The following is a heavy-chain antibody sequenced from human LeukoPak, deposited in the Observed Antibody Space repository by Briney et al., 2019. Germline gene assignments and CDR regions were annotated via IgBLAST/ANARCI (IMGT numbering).Heavy chain of an antibody. CDR1: GFIVSTDY. J-gene: IGHJ3*01. Sequence: GGSLRLSCATSGFIVSTDYMSWVRQAPGRGLEWVSVIYSGGNTYYADSVKGRFTISRDNSKNTLYLQMNSLKDEDTAVYYCARAYSDSSGYYPHAFHVWGQGTMVTVSS. D-gene: IGHD3-22*01. V-gene: IGHV3-53*01. CDR2: IYSGGNT. CDR3: ARAYSDSSGYYPHAFHV.